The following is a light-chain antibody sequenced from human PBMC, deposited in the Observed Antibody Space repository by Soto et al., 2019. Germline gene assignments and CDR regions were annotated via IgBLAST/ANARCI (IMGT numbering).Light chain of an antibody. CDR1: QSVSSY. CDR3: QQYNTWPPRYT. Sequence: EMVMTQSPATLSVSPGGRATLSCRASQSVSSYLAWYQQRPGQPPRLLIYRASTRATGIPARFSGSGSGTEFSLTISSLQSEDFAVYYCQQYNTWPPRYTFGQGTKLEI. CDR2: RAS. V-gene: IGKV3-15*01. J-gene: IGKJ2*01.